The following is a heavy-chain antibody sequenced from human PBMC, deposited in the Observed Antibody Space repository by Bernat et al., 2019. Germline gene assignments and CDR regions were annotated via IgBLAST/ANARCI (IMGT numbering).Heavy chain of an antibody. J-gene: IGHJ4*02. Sequence: EVQLVESGGGLVEPGGSLRLSCAVSDYPFTNAWMNWVRQAPGKGLEWVGRIKTKTDGGTTDYAAPVKGRFHISRDDSKNTLYLQMNGLKIEDTAVYYCTTDRFRVYDFWGRGAMVTVSS. CDR3: TTDRFRVYDF. CDR1: DYPFTNAW. V-gene: IGHV3-15*07. D-gene: IGHD2-21*01. CDR2: IKTKTDGGTT.